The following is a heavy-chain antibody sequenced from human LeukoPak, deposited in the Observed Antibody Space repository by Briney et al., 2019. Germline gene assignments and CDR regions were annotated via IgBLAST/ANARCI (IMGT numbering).Heavy chain of an antibody. CDR2: INHSGST. D-gene: IGHD7-27*01. J-gene: IGHJ6*03. Sequence: NPSETLSLTCAVYGGSSSGYYWSWIRQPPGKGLEWIGEINHSGSTNYNPSLKSRVTISVDASKNQFSLKLSSVTAAGTAVYYCARGLPNWGAYYYYYMDVWGKGTTVTVSS. CDR1: GGSSSGYY. V-gene: IGHV4-34*01. CDR3: ARGLPNWGAYYYYYMDV.